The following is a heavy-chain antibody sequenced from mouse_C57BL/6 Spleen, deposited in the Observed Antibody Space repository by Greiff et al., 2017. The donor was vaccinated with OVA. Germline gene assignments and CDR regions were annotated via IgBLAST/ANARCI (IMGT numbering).Heavy chain of an antibody. D-gene: IGHD1-1*01. CDR3: TRNYGAY. CDR2: IDPETGGT. J-gene: IGHJ3*01. CDR1: GYTFTDYE. V-gene: IGHV1-15*01. Sequence: VQLQESGAELVRPGASVTLSCKASGYTFTDYEMHWVKQTPVHGLEWIGAIDPETGGTAYNQKFKGKAILAADKSSSTAYMELRSLTSEDSAVYYCTRNYGAYWGQGTLVTVSA.